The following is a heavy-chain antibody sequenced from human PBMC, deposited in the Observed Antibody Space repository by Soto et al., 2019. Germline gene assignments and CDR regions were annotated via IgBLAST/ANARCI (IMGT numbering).Heavy chain of an antibody. Sequence: QVQLQQWGAGLLKPAETLSLTCAVYGESFSGYYWSWIRQLPGKGLEWIGEINHFGSTNYNPSLKGRVSISVDTYRKQVSLKLTSVTAADTAVYYCARGQSMTIFGVVTPEAFYIWGQGTMVTVSS. CDR1: GESFSGYY. CDR2: INHFGST. D-gene: IGHD3-3*01. J-gene: IGHJ3*02. CDR3: ARGQSMTIFGVVTPEAFYI. V-gene: IGHV4-34*01.